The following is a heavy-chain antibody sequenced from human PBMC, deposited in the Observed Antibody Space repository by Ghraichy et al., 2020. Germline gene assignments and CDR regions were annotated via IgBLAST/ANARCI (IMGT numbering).Heavy chain of an antibody. V-gene: IGHV3-9*01. Sequence: GGSLRLSCAASGFTFDDYAMLWVRQVPGKGLEWVSGISWNSGSIGYADSVKGRFIISRDNANHSLHLQMNNVRDEDTALYFCAKSRSFNWGAVAFDLWGQGTLVTVSS. CDR1: GFTFDDYA. CDR2: ISWNSGSI. J-gene: IGHJ3*01. CDR3: AKSRSFNWGAVAFDL. D-gene: IGHD1-26*01.